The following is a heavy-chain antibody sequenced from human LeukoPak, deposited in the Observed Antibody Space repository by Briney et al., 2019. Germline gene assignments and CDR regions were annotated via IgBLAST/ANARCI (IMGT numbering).Heavy chain of an antibody. V-gene: IGHV1-2*02. CDR1: GYTFTYYY. CDR2: FNPNSVGT. J-gene: IGHJ4*02. Sequence: ASVKVSCKTFGYTFTYYYLHWVRQAPGQGLEWMGWFNPNSVGTNSARKFQGRVTMTSDTSITTAYMELTSLRSDDTAVYYCAREAPGSGNFDFWGQGTLVTVSS. CDR3: AREAPGSGNFDF. D-gene: IGHD3-10*01.